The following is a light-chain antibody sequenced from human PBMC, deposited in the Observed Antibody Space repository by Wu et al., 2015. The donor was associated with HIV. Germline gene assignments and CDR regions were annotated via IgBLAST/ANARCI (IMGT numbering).Light chain of an antibody. Sequence: EIEMTQSPATLSVSPGERATLSCRASQNVSTNLAWYQQKPGQAPRLLIYGASTRAPGISATFSGSGSGTEFSLTISSMESEDFAVYYCQQYNDWPPMYTFGQGTKLEIK. V-gene: IGKV3-15*01. CDR2: GAS. CDR3: QQYNDWPPMYT. CDR1: QNVSTN. J-gene: IGKJ2*01.